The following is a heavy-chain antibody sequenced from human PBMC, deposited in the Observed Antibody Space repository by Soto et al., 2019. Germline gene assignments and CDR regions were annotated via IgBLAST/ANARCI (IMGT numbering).Heavy chain of an antibody. J-gene: IGHJ4*02. CDR1: GFTFSSYG. CDR2: IWYDGSNK. Sequence: SGESLKISCAASGFTFSSYGMHWVRQAPGKGLEWVAVIWYDGSNKYYADSVKGRFTISRDNSKNTLYLQMNSLRAEDTAVYYCARADRIVLMVYTMDYWGQGTLVTVSS. V-gene: IGHV3-33*01. D-gene: IGHD2-8*01. CDR3: ARADRIVLMVYTMDY.